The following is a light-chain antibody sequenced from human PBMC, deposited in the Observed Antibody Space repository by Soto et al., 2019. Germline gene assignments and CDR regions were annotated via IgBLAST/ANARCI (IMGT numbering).Light chain of an antibody. J-gene: IGKJ5*01. CDR1: QSVSSSY. CDR2: GAS. V-gene: IGKV3-20*01. CDR3: QQYGSSPPIT. Sequence: EIVLTQSTGTLSLSTGERATLSCRASQSVSSSYLAWYQQKPGQAPRLLIYGASSRATGIPYRFSGSGSGSDFSLSISRLEPEDFAVYYCQQYGSSPPITFGQGTRLESK.